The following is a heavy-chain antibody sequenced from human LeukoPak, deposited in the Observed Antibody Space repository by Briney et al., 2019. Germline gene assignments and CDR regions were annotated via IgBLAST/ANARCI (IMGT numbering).Heavy chain of an antibody. CDR2: INPNSCGT. D-gene: IGHD3-22*01. J-gene: IGHJ4*02. Sequence: ASVTVSCKASVYAFTDYYLHWVRPAPGRGLEWMGWINPNSCGTNYAKKFQGRVTMTRDTSISPAYMELSRLRYDDTAVYYCVRDRPSYYDSSVYYRENFDFWGQGTLVTVSS. CDR1: VYAFTDYY. V-gene: IGHV1-2*02. CDR3: VRDRPSYYDSSVYYRENFDF.